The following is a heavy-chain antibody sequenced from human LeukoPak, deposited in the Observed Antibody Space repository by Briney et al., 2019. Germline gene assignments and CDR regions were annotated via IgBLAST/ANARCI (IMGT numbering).Heavy chain of an antibody. V-gene: IGHV3-64*02. J-gene: IGHJ4*02. CDR1: GFTFSNYA. D-gene: IGHD5-12*01. CDR3: AIGGYSGWYLEY. Sequence: PGGSLRLSCAASGFTFSNYAMHWVRQAPGKGLEYVSAITTSGGSTNYADSVKGRFTISRANSKYTLHLQMCSLRAEDMTVYYCAIGGYSGWYLEYWGQGTLVTVSS. CDR2: ITTSGGST.